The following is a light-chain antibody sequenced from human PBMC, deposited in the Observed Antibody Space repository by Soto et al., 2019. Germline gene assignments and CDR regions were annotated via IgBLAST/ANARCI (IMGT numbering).Light chain of an antibody. V-gene: IGLV2-8*01. Sequence: QAVLTQPPSASGSPGQSVTISCTGTSSDFGGYNYVSWYQQHPGKAPKLMIYEVTKRPSGVPDRFSGSKSGNTASLTVSGLQAEDEADYYCSSYAGSNNLKVFGTGTEVTVL. J-gene: IGLJ1*01. CDR2: EVT. CDR1: SSDFGGYNY. CDR3: SSYAGSNNLKV.